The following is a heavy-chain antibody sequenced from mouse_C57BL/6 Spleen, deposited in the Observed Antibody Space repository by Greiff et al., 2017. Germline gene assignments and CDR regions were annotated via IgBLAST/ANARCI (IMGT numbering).Heavy chain of an antibody. D-gene: IGHD1-3*01. CDR3: NYIVRLRYFDV. CDR2: IDPENGDT. Sequence: VQLQQSGAELVRPGASVKLSCTASGFNIKDDYMHWVKQRPEQGLEWIGWIDPENGDTEYASKFQGKATITADTSSNTAYLQLSSLTSEDTAVYYCNYIVRLRYFDVWGTGTTVTVSS. J-gene: IGHJ1*03. CDR1: GFNIKDDY. V-gene: IGHV14-4*01.